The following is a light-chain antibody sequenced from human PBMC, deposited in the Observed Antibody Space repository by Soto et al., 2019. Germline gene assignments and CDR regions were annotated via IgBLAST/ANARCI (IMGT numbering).Light chain of an antibody. Sequence: DIQMTQSPPTLSASVGDRVTITCRASQSISSWLAWYQQKPGKAPKLLIYDASTLEGGVPSRFSGSGSGTEFTLTISSLQPDDFAIYYCQQYDTNSGTFGQGTKLEIK. CDR2: DAS. V-gene: IGKV1-5*01. J-gene: IGKJ2*01. CDR1: QSISSW. CDR3: QQYDTNSGT.